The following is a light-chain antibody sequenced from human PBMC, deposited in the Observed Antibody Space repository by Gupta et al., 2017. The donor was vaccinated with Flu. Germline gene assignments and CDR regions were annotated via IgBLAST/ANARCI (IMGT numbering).Light chain of an antibody. V-gene: IGLV2-23*02. CDR1: SSDVGSYNL. J-gene: IGLJ2*01. CDR3: CSYAGSSTP. CDR2: EVS. Sequence: RAITISCTGTSSDVGSYNLVSWYQQHPGKAPKLMIYEVSKRPSGVSNRFSGSKSGNTASLTISGLQAEDEADYYCCSYAGSSTPFGGGTKLTVL.